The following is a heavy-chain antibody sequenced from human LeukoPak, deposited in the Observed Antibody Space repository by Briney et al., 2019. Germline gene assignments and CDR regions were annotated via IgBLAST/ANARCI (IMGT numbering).Heavy chain of an antibody. CDR3: ARDANWGSDY. CDR1: GFTFNNHW. V-gene: IGHV3-7*01. Sequence: GGSHSHSCAASGFTFNNHWMVWVRQAPGKGLEWVANINKDGSEKLYGDSVKGRFTISRDNAKNSLYLQMNSLRAADTAVYYCARDANWGSDYWGQGTMVTVSS. D-gene: IGHD7-27*01. J-gene: IGHJ4*02. CDR2: INKDGSEK.